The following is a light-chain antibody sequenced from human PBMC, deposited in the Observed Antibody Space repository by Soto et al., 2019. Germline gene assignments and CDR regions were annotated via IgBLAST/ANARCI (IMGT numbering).Light chain of an antibody. Sequence: VMMQSPLSLPVTPGEPASMSCRSNQSLLHNNGYNYLDWYMQKPGQSPQLLIYLGSNRASGVPDRFSGSGSGTDFTLKIRRVEAADVGVDYCMQALQSLTCRQRTRLEIK. V-gene: IGKV2-28*01. CDR3: MQALQSLT. J-gene: IGKJ5*01. CDR1: QSLLHNNGYNY. CDR2: LGS.